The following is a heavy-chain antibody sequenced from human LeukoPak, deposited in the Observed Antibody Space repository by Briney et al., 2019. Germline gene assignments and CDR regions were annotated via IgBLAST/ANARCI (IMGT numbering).Heavy chain of an antibody. V-gene: IGHV3-15*01. CDR3: TTYTVGPTTSHCAK. CDR2: IKSKADGGTA. CDR1: GFTFSDAW. D-gene: IGHD1-26*01. J-gene: IGHJ4*02. Sequence: GGSLRLSCAASGFTFSDAWMSWVRQAPGKGLEWVGRIKSKADGGTADYATPMKGRFTISRDDSKNTLYIQMNSLKTEATAVYFCTTYTVGPTTSHCAKWGQGALVTASS.